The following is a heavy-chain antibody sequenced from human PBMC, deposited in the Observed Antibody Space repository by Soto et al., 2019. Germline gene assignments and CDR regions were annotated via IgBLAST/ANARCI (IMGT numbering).Heavy chain of an antibody. D-gene: IGHD3-16*02. CDR2: ISSSSSYI. Sequence: GGSLRLSCAASGFTFSSYSMNWVRQAPGKGLEWVSSISSSSSYIYYADSVKGRFTISRDNAKNSLYLQMNSLRAEDTAVYYCARDSTYYVWGSYRLKRNYYFDYWGQGTLVTVSS. CDR1: GFTFSSYS. CDR3: ARDSTYYVWGSYRLKRNYYFDY. V-gene: IGHV3-21*01. J-gene: IGHJ4*02.